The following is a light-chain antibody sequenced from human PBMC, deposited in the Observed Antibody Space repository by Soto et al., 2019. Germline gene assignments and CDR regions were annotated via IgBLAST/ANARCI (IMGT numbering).Light chain of an antibody. CDR2: DAS. CDR1: QTFSSH. J-gene: IGKJ5*01. V-gene: IGKV3-11*01. CDR3: QQCGNWPPVIT. Sequence: EIVLTQSPATLSLSPGERATLSCRASQTFSSHLAWYQQKPGQAPRLLIYDASKRATGIPARFSGRGSETDFTPHISNLEPEDFAVSYCQQCGNWPPVITFGQGTRLAIK.